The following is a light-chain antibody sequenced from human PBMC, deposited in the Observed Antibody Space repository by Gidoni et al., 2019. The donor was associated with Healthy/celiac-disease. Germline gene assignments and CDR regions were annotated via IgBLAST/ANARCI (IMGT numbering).Light chain of an antibody. CDR2: KAS. Sequence: DIPMTQSPSTLSASVGERVTITCRASQSISSWLAWYQQKPGKAPKLLIYKASSLESGVPSRFSGSGSGTEFTLTISSLQPDDFATYYCQQYNSYASTFGGGTKVEIK. CDR1: QSISSW. J-gene: IGKJ4*01. V-gene: IGKV1-5*03. CDR3: QQYNSYAST.